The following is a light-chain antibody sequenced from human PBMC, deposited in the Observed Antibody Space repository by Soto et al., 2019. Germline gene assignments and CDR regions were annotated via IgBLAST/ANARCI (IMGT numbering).Light chain of an antibody. V-gene: IGLV3-21*04. CDR2: YDS. CDR1: NIGGKD. J-gene: IGLJ2*01. Sequence: SYELTQPPSVSVAPGKTARITCGGNNIGGKDVHWYQQKPGQAPVVVISYDSDRPSGIPERLSGSNSGNTATLTISRVEAGDEADYYCQVWDSTSDHVVFGGGTKVTVL. CDR3: QVWDSTSDHVV.